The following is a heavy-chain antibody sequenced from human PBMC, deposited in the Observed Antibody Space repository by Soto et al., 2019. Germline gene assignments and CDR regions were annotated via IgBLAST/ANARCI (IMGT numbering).Heavy chain of an antibody. V-gene: IGHV4-31*03. CDR3: AMGGDYYDSSGYPQGFDY. CDR1: GGSISSGGYY. D-gene: IGHD3-22*01. J-gene: IGHJ4*02. Sequence: QVQLQESGPGLVKPSQTLSLTCTVSGGSISSGGYYWSWIRQHPGKGLEWIGYIYYSGSTYYNPSLKGRVNQSGDTSKNQFSLELRSVTAAGTAVYYCAMGGDYYDSSGYPQGFDYWGQGTLVTVSS. CDR2: IYYSGST.